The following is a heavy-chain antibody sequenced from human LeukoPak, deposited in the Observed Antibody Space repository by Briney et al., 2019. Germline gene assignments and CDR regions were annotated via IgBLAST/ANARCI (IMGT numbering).Heavy chain of an antibody. V-gene: IGHV3-21*01. CDR2: ISSSSSYI. Sequence: PGGSLRLSCAASGFTLSSHSMNWVRPAPGNGLGWVSSISSSSSYIYYADSVKGRFTISRDNAKNSLYLQMNRLRAEGRAVYYCARGRGYCSSSSCLNWFDPWGQGTLVTVSS. J-gene: IGHJ5*02. CDR1: GFTLSSHS. D-gene: IGHD2-2*01. CDR3: ARGRGYCSSSSCLNWFDP.